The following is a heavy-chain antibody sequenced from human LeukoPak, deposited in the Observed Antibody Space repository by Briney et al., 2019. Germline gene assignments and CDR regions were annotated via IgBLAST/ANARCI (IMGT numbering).Heavy chain of an antibody. Sequence: ASVKVSCKASGYTFTGYYMHWVRQAPGQGLEWMGWINPNSGGTNYAQKFQGWVTMTRDTSISTAYMELSMLRSDDTAVYYCARASTVTNSDFDYWGQGTLVTVSS. CDR3: ARASTVTNSDFDY. CDR1: GYTFTGYY. J-gene: IGHJ4*02. D-gene: IGHD4-17*01. CDR2: INPNSGGT. V-gene: IGHV1-2*04.